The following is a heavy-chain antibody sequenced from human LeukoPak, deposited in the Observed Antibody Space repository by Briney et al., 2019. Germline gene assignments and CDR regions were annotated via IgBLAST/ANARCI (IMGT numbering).Heavy chain of an antibody. CDR1: GFTFSSYS. CDR2: ISSSSSTI. CDR3: ARVDADGSGSYFDYFDY. Sequence: GGSLRLSCAASGFTFSSYSMNWVRQAPGKGLEWVSYISSSSSTIYYADSVKGRFTISRDNAKNSLYLQMNSLRAEDTAVYYCARVDADGSGSYFDYFDYWGQGTLVTVSS. V-gene: IGHV3-48*04. D-gene: IGHD3-10*01. J-gene: IGHJ4*02.